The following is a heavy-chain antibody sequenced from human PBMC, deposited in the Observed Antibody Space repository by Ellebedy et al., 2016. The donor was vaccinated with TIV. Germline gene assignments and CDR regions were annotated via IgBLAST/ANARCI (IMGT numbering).Heavy chain of an antibody. CDR2: ISYDGSNK. J-gene: IGHJ4*02. D-gene: IGHD3-16*01. V-gene: IGHV3-30*03. Sequence: GGSLRLSXAASGFTFSRFGMHWVRQAPGKGLEWVAIISYDGSNKYYGDSVKGRFTISRDNAKNSVYLQMNSLRAEDTAIYYCARGGGRLEYWGQGTLVTVSS. CDR3: ARGGGRLEY. CDR1: GFTFSRFG.